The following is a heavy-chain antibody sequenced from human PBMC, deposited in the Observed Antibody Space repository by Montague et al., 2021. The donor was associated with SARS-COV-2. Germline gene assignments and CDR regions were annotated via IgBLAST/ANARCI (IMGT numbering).Heavy chain of an antibody. V-gene: IGHV3-49*04. Sequence: SRRLSCAASGFIFGDYAMSWVRQAPGKGLEWVGFIRSKAYGGTTEYAASVKGRFTISRDDSKSIAYLQMNSLKTEDTAVYYCTRHIAAADPFDIWGQGTMVTVSS. CDR2: IRSKAYGGTT. D-gene: IGHD6-13*01. CDR1: GFIFGDYA. J-gene: IGHJ3*02. CDR3: TRHIAAADPFDI.